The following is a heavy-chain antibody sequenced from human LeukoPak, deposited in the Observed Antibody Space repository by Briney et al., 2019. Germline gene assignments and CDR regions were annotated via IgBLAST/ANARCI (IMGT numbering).Heavy chain of an antibody. Sequence: SETLSLTCTVSGGSITDYHWSWIRQPPGKGLGYIGYIYNRGSTFYNPSLKSRVTISVDKSKNQFSLKLSSVTAADTAVYYCARVLYRYSSSWSPRDYYGMDVWGQGTTVTVSS. CDR1: GGSITDYH. CDR3: ARVLYRYSSSWSPRDYYGMDV. J-gene: IGHJ6*02. CDR2: IYNRGST. D-gene: IGHD6-13*01. V-gene: IGHV4-59*12.